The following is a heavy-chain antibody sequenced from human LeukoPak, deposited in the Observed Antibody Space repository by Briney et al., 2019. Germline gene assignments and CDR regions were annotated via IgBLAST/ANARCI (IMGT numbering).Heavy chain of an antibody. CDR2: ISWNSGSI. CDR3: AKSPVVLTLGNDHSDY. J-gene: IGHJ4*02. Sequence: PGRSLRLSCAASGFTFDDYAMHWVRQAPGKGLEWVSGISWNSGSIGYADSVKGRFTISRDNAKNSLYLQMNSLRAEDTALYYCAKSPVVLTLGNDHSDYWGQGTLVTVSS. V-gene: IGHV3-9*01. D-gene: IGHD1-1*01. CDR1: GFTFDDYA.